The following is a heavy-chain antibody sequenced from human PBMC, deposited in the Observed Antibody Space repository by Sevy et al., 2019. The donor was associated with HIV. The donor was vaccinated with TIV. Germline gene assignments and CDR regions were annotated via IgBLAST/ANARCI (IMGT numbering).Heavy chain of an antibody. D-gene: IGHD4-17*01. CDR2: ISNSGSTI. J-gene: IGHJ4*02. V-gene: IGHV3-48*03. CDR3: ARDLPPSATTVPHFDY. CDR1: GFTFSSYE. Sequence: GSLRLSCTASGFTFSSYEMNWVRQAPGKGLEWVSYISNSGSTIHYSDSVKGRFTISRDNAKNSLYLQMNSLRAEDTAIYYCARDLPPSATTVPHFDYWGRGTLVTVSS.